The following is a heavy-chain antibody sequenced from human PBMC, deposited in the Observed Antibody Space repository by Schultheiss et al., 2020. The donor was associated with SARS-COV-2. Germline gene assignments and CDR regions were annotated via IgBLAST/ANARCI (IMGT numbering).Heavy chain of an antibody. CDR1: GGTFSSYA. Sequence: ASVKVSCKASGGTFSSYAISWVRQAPGQGLEWMGWINPTSGGTNYSQKFQGRVTMTRDKSISTAYMELSSLRSEDTAVYYCARDWGVVAVAGPFDYWGQGTMVTVSS. D-gene: IGHD6-19*01. CDR3: ARDWGVVAVAGPFDY. V-gene: IGHV1-2*02. J-gene: IGHJ4*02. CDR2: INPTSGGT.